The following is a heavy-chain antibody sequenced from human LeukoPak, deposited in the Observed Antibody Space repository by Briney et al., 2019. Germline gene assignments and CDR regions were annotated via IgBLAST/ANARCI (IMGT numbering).Heavy chain of an antibody. V-gene: IGHV3-48*01. J-gene: IGHJ3*02. CDR3: AKDHDSSGYVPDAFDI. D-gene: IGHD3-22*01. CDR2: ISSSSSTI. Sequence: PGGSLRLSCAASGFTFSSYSMNWVRQAPGKGLEWVSYISSSSSTICYADSVKGRFTISRDNSKNTLYLQMNSLRAEDTAVYYCAKDHDSSGYVPDAFDIWGQGTMVTVSS. CDR1: GFTFSSYS.